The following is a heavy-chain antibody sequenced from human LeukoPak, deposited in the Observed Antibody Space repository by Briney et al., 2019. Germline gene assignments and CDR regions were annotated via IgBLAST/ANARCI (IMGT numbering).Heavy chain of an antibody. J-gene: IGHJ4*02. CDR3: ARGGHRQKEF. V-gene: IGHV3-7*01. CDR2: IKPDGSDK. Sequence: GGSLRLSCAASGFTVSSYWMTWVRQSPGKGLEWVALIKPDGSDKYYVDSVKGRFTISRDNAKNSLYLQMSSLRAEDTAVYYCARGGHRQKEFWGQGTLVTVSS. CDR1: GFTVSSYW. D-gene: IGHD3-10*01.